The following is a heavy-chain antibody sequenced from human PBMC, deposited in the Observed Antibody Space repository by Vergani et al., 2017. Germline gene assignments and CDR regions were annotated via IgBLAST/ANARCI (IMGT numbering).Heavy chain of an antibody. CDR1: GFTFSSYW. Sequence: EVHLVESGGGLVQPGGSLRLSCAASGFTFSSYWMTWVRQAPGKGLEWVANIKQDGSEKSYVDSVKGRFTISRDNAKNSLYLQMNSLRAEDTAVYYCARGKPLGYCSSTSCRNIWGQGTMVTVSS. J-gene: IGHJ3*02. CDR3: ARGKPLGYCSSTSCRNI. CDR2: IKQDGSEK. D-gene: IGHD2-2*01. V-gene: IGHV3-7*01.